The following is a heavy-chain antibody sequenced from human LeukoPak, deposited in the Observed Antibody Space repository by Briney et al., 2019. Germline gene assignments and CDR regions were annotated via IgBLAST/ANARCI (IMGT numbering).Heavy chain of an antibody. CDR2: INPNSGGT. Sequence: ASVKVSCKASGYTFTGYYMHWVRQAPGQGLEWMGWINPNSGGTNYAQKFQGRVTMTRDTPISTAYMELSRLRSDYTAVYYCAREEGYCSSTSCSAPFDYWGQGTLVTVSS. D-gene: IGHD2-2*01. CDR3: AREEGYCSSTSCSAPFDY. J-gene: IGHJ4*02. V-gene: IGHV1-2*02. CDR1: GYTFTGYY.